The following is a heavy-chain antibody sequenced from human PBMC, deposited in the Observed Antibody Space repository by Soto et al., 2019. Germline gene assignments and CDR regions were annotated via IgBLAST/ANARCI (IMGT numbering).Heavy chain of an antibody. Sequence: QVQLVQSGAEVKKPGSSVKVSCKASGGTFSSYAISWVRQAPGQGLEWMGGIIPIFGTANYAQKFQGRVTITADESTSTAYMELSSLRSEDTAVYYCARDRGDIVATKPTYYFDYWGQGTLVTVSS. D-gene: IGHD5-12*01. CDR2: IIPIFGTA. CDR3: ARDRGDIVATKPTYYFDY. J-gene: IGHJ4*02. V-gene: IGHV1-69*01. CDR1: GGTFSSYA.